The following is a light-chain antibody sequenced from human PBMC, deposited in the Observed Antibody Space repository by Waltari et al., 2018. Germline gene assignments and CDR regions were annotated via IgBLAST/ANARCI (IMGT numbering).Light chain of an antibody. CDR1: QSLLHSDGKTY. CDR3: MQTLKFPFT. Sequence: DIVMTQTPLSLSVTPGQSASISCRSSQSLLHSDGKTYLYWYLQRPGQPPHLLIYEVSNRFYGVPDRFSGIGSGTDFTLMISRVEAEDVGIYFCMQTLKFPFTFGPGTKVDI. V-gene: IGKV2D-29*01. J-gene: IGKJ3*01. CDR2: EVS.